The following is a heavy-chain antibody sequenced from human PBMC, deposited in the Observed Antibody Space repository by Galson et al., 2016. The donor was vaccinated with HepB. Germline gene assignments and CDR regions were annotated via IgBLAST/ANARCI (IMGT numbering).Heavy chain of an antibody. D-gene: IGHD1-26*01. V-gene: IGHV1-2*02. J-gene: IGHJ4*02. CDR1: GFMFTDYY. CDR2: ISPDTGGA. CDR3: ARDKGRGGASFDY. Sequence: SVKVSCKASGFMFTDYYIHWVRQAPGQGLEWIGWISPDTGGANFAQRFKDRVIMTRDTSISSVYMELTRLESDDTAFYYCARDKGRGGASFDYWGQGALVTFSS.